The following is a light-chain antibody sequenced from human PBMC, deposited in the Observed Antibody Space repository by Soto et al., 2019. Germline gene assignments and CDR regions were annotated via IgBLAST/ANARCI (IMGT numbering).Light chain of an antibody. Sequence: EIVLTQSPGTLSLSPGERATLSCRASQSVSSSYLAWYQQKPGQAPRLLIYGASSRATGIPDRFSGSGSGTDFTLTISRREPEDFAVYYCQQYGSPPWTFGQGTKV. CDR1: QSVSSSY. V-gene: IGKV3-20*01. CDR3: QQYGSPPWT. CDR2: GAS. J-gene: IGKJ1*01.